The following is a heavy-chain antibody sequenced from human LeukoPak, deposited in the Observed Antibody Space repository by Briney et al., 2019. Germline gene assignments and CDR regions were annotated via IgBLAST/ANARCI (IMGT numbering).Heavy chain of an antibody. Sequence: SVKVSCKASGGTFSSYAISWVRQAPGQGLEWMGGIIPIFGTANYAQKFQGRVTITADESTSTAYMELSSLRSEDTAVYYCARESDYYDSSGYYSDYWGQGTLVTVSS. V-gene: IGHV1-69*13. CDR2: IIPIFGTA. CDR3: ARESDYYDSSGYYSDY. D-gene: IGHD3-22*01. J-gene: IGHJ4*02. CDR1: GGTFSSYA.